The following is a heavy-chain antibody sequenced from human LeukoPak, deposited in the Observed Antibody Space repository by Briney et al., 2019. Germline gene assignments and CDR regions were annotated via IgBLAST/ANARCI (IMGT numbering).Heavy chain of an antibody. J-gene: IGHJ4*02. CDR3: ARGPPPDFDY. V-gene: IGHV4-4*07. CDR2: IHPSGST. CDR1: GDSISNYY. Sequence: SETLSLTCTVSGDSISNYYWSWIRQPAGKGLEWIGRIHPSGSTNYNPSLKSRVTLLVDTSKNQFSLKLNSVTAADTAVYYCARGPPPDFDYWGRGTLVTVSS.